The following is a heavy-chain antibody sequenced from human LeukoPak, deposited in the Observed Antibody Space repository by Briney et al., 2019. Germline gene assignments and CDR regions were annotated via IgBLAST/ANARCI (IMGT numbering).Heavy chain of an antibody. Sequence: PGESLRLSCAASGFTFSSYPMHWVRQAPGKGLEWVAVIWYDGSKKYYADSVKGRFTISRDNSKNTLYLQMDSLRAEDAALYYCARSKVQMATISPYYYYGMDVWGQGTTVTVSS. CDR1: GFTFSSYP. CDR2: IWYDGSKK. V-gene: IGHV3-30*04. J-gene: IGHJ6*02. CDR3: ARSKVQMATISPYYYYGMDV. D-gene: IGHD5-24*01.